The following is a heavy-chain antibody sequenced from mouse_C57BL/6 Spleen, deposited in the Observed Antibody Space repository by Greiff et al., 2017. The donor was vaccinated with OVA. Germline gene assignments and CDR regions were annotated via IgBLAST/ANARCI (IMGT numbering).Heavy chain of an antibody. CDR3: ARRGRGDYWFAY. Sequence: QVQLQQPGAELVKPGASVKMSCKASGYTFTSYWITWVKQRPGQGLEWIGDIYPGSGSTNYNEKFKSKATLTVDTSSSTAYMQLSSLTSEDSAVYYCARRGRGDYWFAYWGQGTLVTVSA. CDR1: GYTFTSYW. J-gene: IGHJ3*01. CDR2: IYPGSGST. D-gene: IGHD2-4*01. V-gene: IGHV1-55*01.